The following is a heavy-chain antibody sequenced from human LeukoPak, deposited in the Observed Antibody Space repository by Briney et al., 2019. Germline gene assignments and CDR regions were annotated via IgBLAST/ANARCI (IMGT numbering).Heavy chain of an antibody. D-gene: IGHD5-12*01. CDR2: ISGGGGST. J-gene: IGHJ4*02. CDR3: ANGYSGYDPLDY. Sequence: GGSLRLSCAASGFTFSSYAMSWVRQAPGKGLEWVSAISGGGGSTYYADSVKGRFTISRDNSENTLYLQMNSLRAEDTAVYYCANGYSGYDPLDYWGQGTLVTVSS. V-gene: IGHV3-23*01. CDR1: GFTFSSYA.